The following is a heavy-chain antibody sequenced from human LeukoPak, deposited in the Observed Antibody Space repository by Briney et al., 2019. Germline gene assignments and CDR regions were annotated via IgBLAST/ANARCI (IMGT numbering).Heavy chain of an antibody. CDR1: GFTFSSYS. Sequence: GGSRRLSCAASGFTFSSYSMNWVRQAPGKGLEWVSYISSSSTIYYADSVKGRFTISRDNAKNSLYLQMNSLRAEDTAVYYCARASTWGQGTLVTVSS. V-gene: IGHV3-48*01. CDR3: ARAST. CDR2: ISSSSTI. J-gene: IGHJ5*02.